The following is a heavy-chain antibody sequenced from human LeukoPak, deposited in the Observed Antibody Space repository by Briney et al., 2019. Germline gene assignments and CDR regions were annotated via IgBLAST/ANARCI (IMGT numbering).Heavy chain of an antibody. CDR3: ARDRRGWELLRLSGAFDL. V-gene: IGHV4-59*01. D-gene: IGHD1-26*01. Sequence: PSETLSLTCTVSGGSISSYYWSWIRQPPGKGLEWIGYIYYSGSTNYNPSLKSRVTISVDTSKNQFSLKLSSVTAADTAVYYCARDRRGWELLRLSGAFDLWGQGTMVTVSS. J-gene: IGHJ3*01. CDR1: GGSISSYY. CDR2: IYYSGST.